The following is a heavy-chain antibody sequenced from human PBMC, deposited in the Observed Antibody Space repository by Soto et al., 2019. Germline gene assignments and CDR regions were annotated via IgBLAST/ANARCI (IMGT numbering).Heavy chain of an antibody. D-gene: IGHD5-12*01. J-gene: IGHJ6*03. V-gene: IGHV3-33*01. CDR3: ARGGYEDYYYMDV. Sequence: GGSLRLSCAASGFTFSSYGMHWVRQAPGKGLEWVAVIWYDGSNKYYADSVKGRFTISRDNSKNTLYLQMNSLRAEDTAVYYCARGGYEDYYYMDVWGKGTTVTVSS. CDR1: GFTFSSYG. CDR2: IWYDGSNK.